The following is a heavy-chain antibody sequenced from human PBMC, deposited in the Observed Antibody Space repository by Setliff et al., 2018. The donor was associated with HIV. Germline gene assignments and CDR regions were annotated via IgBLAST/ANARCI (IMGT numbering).Heavy chain of an antibody. D-gene: IGHD1-26*01. V-gene: IGHV4-61*02. CDR1: GDSINSGTYY. CDR3: AREGDSLRAFDI. CDR2: LHLSGDT. Sequence: SETLSLTCTVSGDSINSGTYYWSWIRQPAGKGLEWIGRLHLSGDTNYNPSLKSRVTMSIDTSKNQFSLKLTSVTAADTAVYSCAREGDSLRAFDIWGHGTMVTVSS. J-gene: IGHJ3*02.